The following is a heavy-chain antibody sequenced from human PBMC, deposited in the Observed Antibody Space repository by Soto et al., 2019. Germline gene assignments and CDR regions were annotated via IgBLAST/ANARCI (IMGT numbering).Heavy chain of an antibody. V-gene: IGHV4-30-4*01. Sequence: QVQLQESGPGLVKPSQTLSLTCTVSGGSISSGDYYWSWIRQPPGKGLEWIGYIYYSRSTYYNPSLKSRVTISVDTSKNQFSLKLSSVTAADTAVYYCAREYVQRNYYDSSGYAFDIWGQGTMVTVSS. CDR3: AREYVQRNYYDSSGYAFDI. CDR2: IYYSRST. D-gene: IGHD3-22*01. CDR1: GGSISSGDYY. J-gene: IGHJ3*02.